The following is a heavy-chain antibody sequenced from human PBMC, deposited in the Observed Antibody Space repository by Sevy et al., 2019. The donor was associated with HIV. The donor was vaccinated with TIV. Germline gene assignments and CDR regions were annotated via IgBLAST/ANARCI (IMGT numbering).Heavy chain of an antibody. J-gene: IGHJ4*02. CDR3: AKDKEDDYGDYYFDH. D-gene: IGHD4-17*01. CDR2: ISSDGSDD. Sequence: GGSLRLSCSASGFIFSSYGMHWVRQTPGKGLEWVAIISSDGSDDFYAESVRGRFTISRDNSRNTLYLQMDSLRLEDKAIYYCAKDKEDDYGDYYFDHWGQGALVTVSS. CDR1: GFIFSSYG. V-gene: IGHV3-30*18.